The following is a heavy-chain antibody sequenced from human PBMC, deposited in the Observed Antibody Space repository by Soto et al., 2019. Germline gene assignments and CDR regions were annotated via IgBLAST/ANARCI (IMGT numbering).Heavy chain of an antibody. CDR3: ARARLRAVYAFDF. V-gene: IGHV4-31*03. CDR1: GVSITSGAYY. D-gene: IGHD4-17*01. J-gene: IGHJ3*01. CDR2: IYYNGNT. Sequence: QVQLQESGPGLVKPSQTLSLTCTLSGVSITSGAYYWTWVRQHPRKGLEWIGYIYYNGNTYFSPSLKRRLTISIDTSKNQCSLKLSSVTAADTAMYYCARARLRAVYAFDFWGQGTMVTVSS.